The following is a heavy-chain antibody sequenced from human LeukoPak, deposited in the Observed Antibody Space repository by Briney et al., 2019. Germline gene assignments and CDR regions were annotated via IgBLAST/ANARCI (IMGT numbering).Heavy chain of an antibody. CDR2: ISGSGGST. Sequence: GGSLRLSCAASGFTFSSYAMSWVRQAPEKGLEWVSAISGSGGSTYYADSVKGRFTISRDNSKNTLYLQMNRLRAEDTAVYYCTKGGGSSWSWTDYWGQGTMVTVSS. D-gene: IGHD6-13*01. J-gene: IGHJ4*02. CDR1: GFTFSSYA. CDR3: TKGGGSSWSWTDY. V-gene: IGHV3-23*01.